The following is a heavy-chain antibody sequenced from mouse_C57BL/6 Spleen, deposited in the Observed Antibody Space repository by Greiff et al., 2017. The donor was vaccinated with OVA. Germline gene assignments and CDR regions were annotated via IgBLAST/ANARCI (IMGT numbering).Heavy chain of an antibody. Sequence: VQGVESGPELVKPGASVKISCKASGYAFSSSWMNWVKQRPGKGLEWIGRIYPGDGDTNYNGKFKGKATLTADKSSSTAYMQLSSLTSEDSAVYFCARGRGTDYWGQGTTLTVSS. V-gene: IGHV1-82*01. J-gene: IGHJ2*01. CDR1: GYAFSSSW. CDR3: ARGRGTDY. CDR2: IYPGDGDT. D-gene: IGHD3-3*01.